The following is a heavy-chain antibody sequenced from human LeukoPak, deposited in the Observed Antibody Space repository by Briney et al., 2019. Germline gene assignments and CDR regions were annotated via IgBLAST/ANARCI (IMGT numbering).Heavy chain of an antibody. Sequence: LSGGSLRLSCAASGFTVSSNYMSWVRQAPGKGLEWVSVIYSGGSTYYADSVKGRFTISRDNSKNTLYLQMNSLRAEDTAVYYCARGDGYPDYWYFDLWGRGTLVTVSS. D-gene: IGHD5-24*01. CDR2: IYSGGST. CDR3: ARGDGYPDYWYFDL. J-gene: IGHJ2*01. CDR1: GFTVSSNY. V-gene: IGHV3-53*01.